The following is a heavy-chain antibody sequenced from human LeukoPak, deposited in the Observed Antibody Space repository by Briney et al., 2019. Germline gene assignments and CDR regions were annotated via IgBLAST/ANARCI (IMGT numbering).Heavy chain of an antibody. CDR1: GYTFTGYY. J-gene: IGHJ4*02. CDR2: IIPIFGTA. D-gene: IGHD6-13*01. V-gene: IGHV1-18*04. Sequence: GASVKVSCKASGYTFTGYYMHWVRQAPGQGLEWMGGIIPIFGTANYAQKPQGRVTMTTDTSTSTAYMELRSLRSDDTAVYYCARFLQQLPPVYWGQGTLVTVSS. CDR3: ARFLQQLPPVY.